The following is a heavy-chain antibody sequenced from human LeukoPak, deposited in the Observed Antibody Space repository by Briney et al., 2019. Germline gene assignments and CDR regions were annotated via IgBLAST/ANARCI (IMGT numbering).Heavy chain of an antibody. CDR2: IYYSGST. V-gene: IGHV4-39*07. CDR3: ARPYYDYAFDI. Sequence: ASETLSLTCTVSGVSISSSSYYWGWIRQPPGRGLEWIGSIYYSGSTYYNPSLKSRVTISVDTSKNQFSLKLSSVTAADTAVYYCARPYYDYAFDIWGQGTTVTVSS. D-gene: IGHD3-3*01. CDR1: GVSISSSSYY. J-gene: IGHJ3*02.